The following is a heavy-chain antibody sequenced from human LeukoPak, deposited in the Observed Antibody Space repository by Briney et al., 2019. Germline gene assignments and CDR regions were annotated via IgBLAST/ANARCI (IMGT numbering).Heavy chain of an antibody. CDR1: GFTVSSNY. D-gene: IGHD2-21*02. V-gene: IGHV3-73*01. Sequence: PGGSLRLSCAASGFTVSSNYMSWVRQASGKGLEWVGRIRSKANSYATAYAASVKGRFIISRDDSKNTAYLQMNSLKTEDTAVYYCTRHGAYCGGDCYSLDYWGQGTLVTVSS. CDR3: TRHGAYCGGDCYSLDY. J-gene: IGHJ4*02. CDR2: IRSKANSYAT.